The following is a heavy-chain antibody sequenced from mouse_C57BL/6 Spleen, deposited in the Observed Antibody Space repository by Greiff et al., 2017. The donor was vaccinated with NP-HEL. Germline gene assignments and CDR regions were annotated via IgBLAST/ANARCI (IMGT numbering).Heavy chain of an antibody. Sequence: VQLQQPGAELVRPGSSVKLSCKASGYTFTSYWMHWVKQRPIQGLEWIGNIDPSDSETHYNQKFKDKATLTVDKSSSTAYMQLSSLTSEDSAVYYCARRDYSNGGFAYWGQGTLVTVSA. J-gene: IGHJ3*01. CDR3: ARRDYSNGGFAY. CDR1: GYTFTSYW. CDR2: IDPSDSET. D-gene: IGHD2-5*01. V-gene: IGHV1-52*01.